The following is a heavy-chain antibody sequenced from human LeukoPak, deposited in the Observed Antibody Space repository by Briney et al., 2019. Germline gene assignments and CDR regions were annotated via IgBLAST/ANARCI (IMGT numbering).Heavy chain of an antibody. D-gene: IGHD3-22*01. CDR1: GGSFSGYY. Sequence: PSETLSLTCAVYGGSFSGYYWSWIRQPPGKGLEWIGEINHSGSTNYNPSLKSRVTISVDTSKNQFSLKLSSVAAADTAVYYCARVTDYYDSSGYYFDYWGQGTLVTVSS. J-gene: IGHJ4*02. CDR3: ARVTDYYDSSGYYFDY. CDR2: INHSGST. V-gene: IGHV4-34*01.